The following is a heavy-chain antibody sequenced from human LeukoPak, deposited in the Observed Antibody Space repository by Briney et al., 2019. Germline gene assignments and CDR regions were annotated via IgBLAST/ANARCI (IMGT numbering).Heavy chain of an antibody. V-gene: IGHV1-2*02. D-gene: IGHD6-13*01. CDR1: GYTFTGYY. Sequence: ASVKVSCKASGYTFTGYYMHWVRQAPGQGLEWMGWINPNSGGTNYAQKFQGRVTMTRDTSISTAYMELSRLRSDDTAVYYCARVRALYRSGVGAPHSSSWYDGYRPDYYYYYGMDVWGQGTTVTVSS. CDR2: INPNSGGT. CDR3: ARVRALYRSGVGAPHSSSWYDGYRPDYYYYYGMDV. J-gene: IGHJ6*02.